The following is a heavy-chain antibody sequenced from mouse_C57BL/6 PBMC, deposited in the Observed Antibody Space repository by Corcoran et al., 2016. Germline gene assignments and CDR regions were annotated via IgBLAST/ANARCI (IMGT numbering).Heavy chain of an antibody. CDR1: GYTFTDYY. CDR2: INPYNGDT. CDR3: ARSLGVHYLDY. Sequence: VQLQQSGPVLVKPGASVKMSCKASGYTFTDYYMNWVKQSNGKGLEWIGVINPYNGDTNYNQKFKGKATLTVDKSSSTAYMELNSLTSEDSAVYYCARSLGVHYLDYWGQGTTLTVSS. D-gene: IGHD6-1*01. J-gene: IGHJ2*01. V-gene: IGHV1-19*01.